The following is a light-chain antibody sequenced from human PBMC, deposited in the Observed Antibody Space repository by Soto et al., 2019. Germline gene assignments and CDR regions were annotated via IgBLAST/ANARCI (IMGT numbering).Light chain of an antibody. V-gene: IGKV3-15*01. CDR3: HQYQESPPYT. CDR1: QSVSRN. J-gene: IGKJ2*01. CDR2: AAS. Sequence: EILMTQSPVTLSVSPGERATLSCRASQSVSRNLAWYQQKPGQAPRLLIYAASTRATGVPPRFSGSGSGPEFSLNISSRQSEDFAFYYCHQYQESPPYTFGQGTKLEL.